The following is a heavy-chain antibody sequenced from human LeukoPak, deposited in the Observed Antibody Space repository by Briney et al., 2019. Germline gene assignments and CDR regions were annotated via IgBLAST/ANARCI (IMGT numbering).Heavy chain of an antibody. CDR2: IYSGGST. D-gene: IGHD3-10*01. CDR3: ARDYYGSGSPYMDV. CDR1: GFTVSSNY. V-gene: IGHV3-53*01. J-gene: IGHJ6*03. Sequence: PGGSLRLSCAASGFTVSSNYVSWVRQAPGKGLEWVSVIYSGGSTYYADSVKGRFTISRDNSKNTLYLQMNSLRAEDTAVYYCARDYYGSGSPYMDVWGKGTTVTISS.